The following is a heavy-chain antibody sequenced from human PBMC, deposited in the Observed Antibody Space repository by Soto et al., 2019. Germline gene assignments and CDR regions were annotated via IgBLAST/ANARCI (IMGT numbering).Heavy chain of an antibody. V-gene: IGHV1-69*06. CDR1: GGTFSSYA. Sequence: SVKVSCKASGGTFSSYAISWVRQAPGQGLEWMGGIIPIFGTANYAQKFQGRVTITADKSTSTAYMELSSLRSEDTAVYYCARDQHYYDSSGYYYNDAFDIWGQGTLVTVS. CDR2: IIPIFGTA. D-gene: IGHD3-22*01. CDR3: ARDQHYYDSSGYYYNDAFDI. J-gene: IGHJ3*02.